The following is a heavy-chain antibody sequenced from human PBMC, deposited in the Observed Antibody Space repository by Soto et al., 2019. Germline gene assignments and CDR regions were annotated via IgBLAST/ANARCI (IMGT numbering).Heavy chain of an antibody. CDR1: GFTFSSYS. J-gene: IGHJ6*03. CDR3: LRSDPVTGAAGTYYEFWSGYRNYYYYYMDV. Sequence: GGSLRLSCAASGFTFSSYSMNWVRQAPGKGLEWVSSISSSSSYIYYADSVKGRFTISRDNAKNSMYLQTNSLRAEDTAVSYWLRSDPVTGAAGTYYEFWSGYRNYYYYYMDVWGKGTTVTVSS. CDR2: ISSSSSYI. V-gene: IGHV3-21*01. D-gene: IGHD3-3*01.